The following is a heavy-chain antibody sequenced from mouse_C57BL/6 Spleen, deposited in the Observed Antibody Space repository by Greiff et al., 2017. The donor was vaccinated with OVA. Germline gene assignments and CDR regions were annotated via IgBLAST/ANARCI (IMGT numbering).Heavy chain of an antibody. CDR1: GYTFTSYW. CDR2: IHPNSGST. J-gene: IGHJ4*01. D-gene: IGHD1-1*01. V-gene: IGHV1-64*01. Sequence: QVQLQQPGAELVKPGASVKLSCKASGYTFTSYWMHWVKQRPGQGLEWIGMIHPNSGSTNYNEKFKSKATLTVDKSSSTAYMQLSSLTSEDSAVYCCARKPYYYGSSPYAMDYWGQGTSVTGAS. CDR3: ARKPYYYGSSPYAMDY.